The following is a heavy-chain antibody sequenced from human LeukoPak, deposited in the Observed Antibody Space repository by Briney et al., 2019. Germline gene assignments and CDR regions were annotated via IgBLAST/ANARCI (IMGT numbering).Heavy chain of an antibody. D-gene: IGHD6-13*01. CDR1: GGSISSYY. Sequence: SETLSLTCTVSGGSISSYYWSWIRQPPGKGLEWIGEINHSGSTNYNPSLKSRVTISVDTSKNQFSLKLSSVTAADTAVYYCARHNRIAASSLFDLWGRGTLVTVSS. J-gene: IGHJ2*01. V-gene: IGHV4-34*01. CDR3: ARHNRIAASSLFDL. CDR2: INHSGST.